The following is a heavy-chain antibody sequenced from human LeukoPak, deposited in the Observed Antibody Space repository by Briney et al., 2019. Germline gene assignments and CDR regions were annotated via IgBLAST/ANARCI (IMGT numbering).Heavy chain of an antibody. CDR2: IIPIFGTA. J-gene: IGHJ4*02. CDR3: ARGDTYGSSFDY. V-gene: IGHV1-69*05. CDR1: GGTFSSYA. D-gene: IGHD3-10*01. Sequence: SVKVSCKASGGTFSSYAISWVRQAPGQGLEWMGGIIPIFGTANYAQKFQGRVTITTDESTSTAYMELSSLRSEDTAVYYCARGDTYGSSFDYWGQGTLVTVSS.